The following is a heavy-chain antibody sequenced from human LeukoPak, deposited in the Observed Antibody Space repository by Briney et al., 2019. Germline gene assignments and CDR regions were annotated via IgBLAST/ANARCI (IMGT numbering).Heavy chain of an antibody. Sequence: KASETLSLTCAVYGGSFSGYYWSWIRQNPGKGLEWIGAITQSGSTNYNPSLKSRVTISVDKSKNQFSLKLSSVTAADTAVYYCARVVGGSGGSCYEDNGFDPWGQGTLVTVS. J-gene: IGHJ5*02. CDR3: ARVVGGSGGSCYEDNGFDP. CDR2: ITQSGST. D-gene: IGHD2-15*01. V-gene: IGHV4-34*01. CDR1: GGSFSGYY.